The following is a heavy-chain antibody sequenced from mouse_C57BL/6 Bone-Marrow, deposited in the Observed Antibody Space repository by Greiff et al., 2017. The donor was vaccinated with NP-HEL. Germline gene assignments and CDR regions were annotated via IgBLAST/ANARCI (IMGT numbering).Heavy chain of an antibody. CDR2: ISGGGGNT. J-gene: IGHJ1*03. D-gene: IGHD1-1*01. CDR1: GFTFSSYT. Sequence: EVQLVESGGGLVKPGGSLKLSCAASGFTFSSYTMSWVRQTPEKRLEWVATISGGGGNTYYPDSVKGRFTISRDNAKNTLYLQMSSLRSEDTALYYCARHYYYGSSDWYFDVWGTGTTVTVSS. CDR3: ARHYYYGSSDWYFDV. V-gene: IGHV5-9*01.